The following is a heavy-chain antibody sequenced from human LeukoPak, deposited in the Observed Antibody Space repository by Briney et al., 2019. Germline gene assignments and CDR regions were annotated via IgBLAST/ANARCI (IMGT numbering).Heavy chain of an antibody. D-gene: IGHD3-22*01. V-gene: IGHV3-7*01. CDR1: GFIFSSYW. CDR3: ARDSHYYDSIGYLDY. J-gene: IGHJ4*02. Sequence: PGGSLRLSCAASGFIFSSYWMSWVRQAPGKGLEWVANIKQDGSNKYYADSVKGRFTISRDKSKNTLYLQMNSLRAEDTAVYYCARDSHYYDSIGYLDYWGQGTLVTVSS. CDR2: IKQDGSNK.